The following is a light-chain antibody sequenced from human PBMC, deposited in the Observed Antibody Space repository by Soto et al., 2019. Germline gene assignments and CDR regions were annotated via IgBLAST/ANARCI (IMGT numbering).Light chain of an antibody. J-gene: IGKJ4*01. Sequence: VLTQSPGPLSLSAGERATLSCKASQSVSIYLAWYQQKPGQAPRLLIYDASNRATGIPARFSGSGYGTDFNLTISSLETEDFAVYYCQHRSNWPLTFGGGTKVDIK. V-gene: IGKV3-11*01. CDR1: QSVSIY. CDR2: DAS. CDR3: QHRSNWPLT.